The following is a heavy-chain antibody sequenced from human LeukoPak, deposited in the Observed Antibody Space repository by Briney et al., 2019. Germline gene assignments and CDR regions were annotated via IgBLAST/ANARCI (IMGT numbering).Heavy chain of an antibody. J-gene: IGHJ4*02. D-gene: IGHD5-12*01. CDR2: VNHGGGT. Sequence: PSETLSLTCAVYGESFSGYYWSWIRQPPGKGLEWIGEVNHGGGTNYNPSLKSRVTISVDTSKNQFSLKLSSVTAADTAVYYCATWSNIVATITDYWGQGTLVTVSS. CDR1: GESFSGYY. V-gene: IGHV4-34*01. CDR3: ATWSNIVATITDY.